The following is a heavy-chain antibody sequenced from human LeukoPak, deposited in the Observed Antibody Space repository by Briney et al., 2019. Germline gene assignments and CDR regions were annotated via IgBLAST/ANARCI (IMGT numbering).Heavy chain of an antibody. CDR2: IYTSGGS. J-gene: IGHJ6*03. Sequence: TPSETLSLTCTVSGGSISSHYWSWIRQSAGKGLEWIGRIYTSGGSDYSPSLKSRVTMSLDTSKNRFSLNLRSVTAADTAVYYCARYDFWSASYYMDVWGKGTTVTVSS. CDR1: GGSISSHY. D-gene: IGHD3-3*01. V-gene: IGHV4-4*07. CDR3: ARYDFWSASYYMDV.